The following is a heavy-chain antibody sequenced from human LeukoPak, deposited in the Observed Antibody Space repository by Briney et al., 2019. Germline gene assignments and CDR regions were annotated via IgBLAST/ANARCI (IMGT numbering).Heavy chain of an antibody. Sequence: ASVEISCKASGYTFTDYYIHWVRQAPGQGLEWMGWINPNNGGTKYAQKFQGRVTMTRDTSISTAYMELSRLRSDDTAVYYCARVYYDGSGYPSFDIWGQGTMVTVSS. CDR3: ARVYYDGSGYPSFDI. CDR2: INPNNGGT. D-gene: IGHD3-22*01. CDR1: GYTFTDYY. J-gene: IGHJ3*02. V-gene: IGHV1-2*02.